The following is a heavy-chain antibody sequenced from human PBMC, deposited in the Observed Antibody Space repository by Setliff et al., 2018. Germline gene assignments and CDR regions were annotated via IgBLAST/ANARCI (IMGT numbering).Heavy chain of an antibody. CDR3: ARAPSVELVTIRTNSWFTY. CDR1: GYTFTSHY. Sequence: ASVKVSCKASGYTFTSHYMHWVRQAPGLGLERMGGIIPIFGTANYAQKFQGRVTLTTDTSTSTAYMELRSLTSDDSAFYYCARAPSVELVTIRTNSWFTYWGQGTPVTVSS. V-gene: IGHV1-46*01. D-gene: IGHD5-18*01. CDR2: IIPIFGTA. J-gene: IGHJ4*02.